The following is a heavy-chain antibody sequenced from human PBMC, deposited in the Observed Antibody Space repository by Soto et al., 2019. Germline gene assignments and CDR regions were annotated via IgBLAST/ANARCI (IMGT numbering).Heavy chain of an antibody. J-gene: IGHJ3*02. CDR1: GSSISGYY. V-gene: IGHV4-59*08. CDR3: ARRPGYGNAFDI. Sequence: SETLSLTCTVSGSSISGYYWNWIRQAPGEGLEWIGYIYDSGSTSYNPSLKSRVAISADTSKNQFSLRLSSVTAADTAVYYCARRPGYGNAFDIWGQGTMVTVSS. D-gene: IGHD5-18*01. CDR2: IYDSGST.